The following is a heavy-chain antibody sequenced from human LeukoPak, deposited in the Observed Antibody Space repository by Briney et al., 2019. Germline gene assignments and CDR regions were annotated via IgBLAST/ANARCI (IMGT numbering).Heavy chain of an antibody. Sequence: GGSLRLSCAASGFTFSSYGMHWVRQAPGKGLEWVAFIRYDGSNKYYADSVKGRFTISRDNSKNMLYLKMNSLRAEDTAVYYCAKDHGSNYDFWTGYSYYFDYWGQGTLVTVSS. D-gene: IGHD3-3*01. CDR2: IRYDGSNK. J-gene: IGHJ4*02. V-gene: IGHV3-30*02. CDR3: AKDHGSNYDFWTGYSYYFDY. CDR1: GFTFSSYG.